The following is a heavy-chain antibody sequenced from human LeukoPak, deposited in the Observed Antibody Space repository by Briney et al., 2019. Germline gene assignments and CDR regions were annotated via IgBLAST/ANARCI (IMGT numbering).Heavy chain of an antibody. CDR3: ARRWAAAGTSHWFDP. CDR2: IYYSGST. D-gene: IGHD6-13*01. CDR1: GGSINSSSYY. Sequence: SETLSLTCTVSGGSINSSSYYWGWIRQPPGKGLELIGNIYYSGSTYYNPSLKSRVTISVDTSKNQFSLKLSSVTAADTAVYYCARRWAAAGTSHWFDPWGQGTLVTVSS. J-gene: IGHJ5*02. V-gene: IGHV4-39*07.